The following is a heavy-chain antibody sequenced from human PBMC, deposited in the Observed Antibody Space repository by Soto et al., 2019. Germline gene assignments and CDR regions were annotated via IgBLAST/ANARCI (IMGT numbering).Heavy chain of an antibody. CDR1: GFSLSTSGVG. J-gene: IGHJ5*02. Sequence: QITLKESGPTLVKPTQTLTLTCTLSGFSLSTSGVGVGWIRQPPGKALEWLALIYWDDDKRYNPSLKSRLTIPEDTPKSQVVHTMANMDPVDTATDYCAHLLFVVAASWGPNWFDPWGQGTLVTVSS. CDR3: AHLLFVVAASWGPNWFDP. D-gene: IGHD2-15*01. CDR2: IYWDDDK. V-gene: IGHV2-5*02.